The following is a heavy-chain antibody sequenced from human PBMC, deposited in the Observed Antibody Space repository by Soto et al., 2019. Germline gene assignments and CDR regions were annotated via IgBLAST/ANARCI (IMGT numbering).Heavy chain of an antibody. CDR2: VSASATNT. CDR1: GFTFSIYT. Sequence: EVQLLESGGGLVQPGGSLKLSCAASGFTFSIYTMTWVRQAPGKGLEWVSAVSASATNTYYADSVKGRFTISRDNSRDTVDLHMSSLRAEDTAIYYCTKEVELYHWGQGTLVTVSS. D-gene: IGHD1-7*01. J-gene: IGHJ5*02. V-gene: IGHV3-23*01. CDR3: TKEVELYH.